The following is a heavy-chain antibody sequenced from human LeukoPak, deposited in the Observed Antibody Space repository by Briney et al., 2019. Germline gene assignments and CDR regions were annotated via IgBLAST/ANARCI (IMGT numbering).Heavy chain of an antibody. Sequence: GGSLRLSCAASGFPFSSYWMGWVRQAPGKGLEWVANIIQDGSEKYYVDSVKGRFAISRDNAKNTLYLQMNSLRVEDTAVYYCARLGYPSGMDVWGQGTTVTVSS. CDR2: IIQDGSEK. D-gene: IGHD2-15*01. CDR1: GFPFSSYW. CDR3: ARLGYPSGMDV. J-gene: IGHJ6*02. V-gene: IGHV3-7*05.